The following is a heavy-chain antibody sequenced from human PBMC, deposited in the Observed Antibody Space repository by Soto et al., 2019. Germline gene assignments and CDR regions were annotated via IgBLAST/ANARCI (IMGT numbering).Heavy chain of an antibody. V-gene: IGHV3-72*01. D-gene: IGHD6-19*01. CDR2: TRNKANSYTT. CDR1: GFSFSDHY. J-gene: IGHJ4*02. Sequence: EVQLVESGGGLVQPGGSLRLSCAASGFSFSDHYVNWVRQAPGKRLEWVGRTRNKANSYTTEYAASVKGRFTISRDDAKNSLYLQMNCLKTEDTAVYYCLRASYSSGWYSDYWGQGTLVTVSS. CDR3: LRASYSSGWYSDY.